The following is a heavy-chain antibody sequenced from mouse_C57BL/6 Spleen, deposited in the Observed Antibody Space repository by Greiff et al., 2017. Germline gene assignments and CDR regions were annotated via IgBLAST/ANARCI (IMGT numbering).Heavy chain of an antibody. V-gene: IGHV1-64*01. Sequence: VQLQQPGAELVKPGASVKLSCKASGYTFTSYWMHWVKQRPGQGLEWIGMIHPNSGSTNYNEKFKSKSTLTVDNSSSTAYMQLSSLTSEDSAVYYCARKDSLRGFDYWGQGTTLTVSS. CDR2: IHPNSGST. J-gene: IGHJ2*01. CDR1: GYTFTSYW. CDR3: ARKDSLRGFDY.